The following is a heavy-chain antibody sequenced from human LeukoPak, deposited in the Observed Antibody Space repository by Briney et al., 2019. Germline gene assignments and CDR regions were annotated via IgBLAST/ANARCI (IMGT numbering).Heavy chain of an antibody. CDR1: GFTFSSYW. V-gene: IGHV3-7*03. Sequence: GGSLRLSCAASGFTFSSYWMNWARQAPGKGLEWVASINHTGNVNYYVDSVKGRFTISRDNAKNSLYLQMSNLRAEDTAVYFCARGGGLDVWGQGATVTVSS. CDR2: INHTGNVN. J-gene: IGHJ6*02. CDR3: ARGGGLDV. D-gene: IGHD3-16*01.